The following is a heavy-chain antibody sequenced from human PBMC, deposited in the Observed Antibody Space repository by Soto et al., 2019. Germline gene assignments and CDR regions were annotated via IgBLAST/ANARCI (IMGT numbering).Heavy chain of an antibody. J-gene: IGHJ4*02. CDR1: GYTFTGYY. CDR2: INPNSGGT. V-gene: IGHV1-2*04. D-gene: IGHD6-13*01. CDR3: ASSIAAAANLPGGYRSGWSFDY. Sequence: ASVKVSCKASGYTFTGYYMHWVRQAPGQGLEWMGWINPNSGGTNYAQKFQGWVTMTRDTSISAAYMELSRLRSDDTAVYYCASSIAAAANLPGGYRSGWSFDYWGQGTLVTVSS.